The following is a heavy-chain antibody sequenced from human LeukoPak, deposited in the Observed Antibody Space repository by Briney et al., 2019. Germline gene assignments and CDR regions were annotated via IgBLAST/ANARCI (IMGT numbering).Heavy chain of an antibody. CDR2: INHSGST. Sequence: SETLSLTCAVYGGSFSGYYWSWIRQPPGKGLEWIGEINHSGSTNYNPSLKSRVTISVDTSKNQFSLKLSSVTAADTAVYYCARPQQLRYFDYWGRGTLVTVSS. D-gene: IGHD6-13*01. CDR3: ARPQQLRYFDY. CDR1: GGSFSGYY. V-gene: IGHV4-34*01. J-gene: IGHJ4*02.